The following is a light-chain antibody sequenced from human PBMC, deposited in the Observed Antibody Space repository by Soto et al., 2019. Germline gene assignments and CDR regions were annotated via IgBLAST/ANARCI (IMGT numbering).Light chain of an antibody. CDR2: ASS. CDR3: QQYNNWPRT. CDR1: QSIRSH. V-gene: IGKV3-15*01. J-gene: IGKJ1*01. Sequence: EIVMKNSPATLSLSQGERATLSCRASQSIRSHLAWYQLRHGQAARVLIYASSTRATGVPARFSGSSSGKVVTITISRLQSEDCAVYYGQQYNNWPRTFGQGTKVDIK.